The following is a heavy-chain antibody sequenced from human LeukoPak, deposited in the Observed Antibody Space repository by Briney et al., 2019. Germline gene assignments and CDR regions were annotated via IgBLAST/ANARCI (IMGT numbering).Heavy chain of an antibody. V-gene: IGHV1-69*06. Sequence: SVKLSCKASGGTFSSYAISWVRQPPGQGLEWVGGIIPIFGTTNYAQKFQGRVTITADKSTSTAYMELSSLRSEDTAVYYCARVPQYSSGWLSFHYWGQGTLVTVSA. CDR1: GGTFSSYA. CDR3: ARVPQYSSGWLSFHY. CDR2: IIPIFGTT. J-gene: IGHJ4*02. D-gene: IGHD6-19*01.